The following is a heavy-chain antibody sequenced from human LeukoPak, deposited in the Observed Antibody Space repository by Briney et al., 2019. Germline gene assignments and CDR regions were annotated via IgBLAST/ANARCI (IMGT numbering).Heavy chain of an antibody. Sequence: GGSLRLSCTPSGLTFSTSGFNWVRQAPGKGLEWVANMNQDGSEKYYVDSVKGRFTISRDNAENSLYLQMNSLRAEDTAVYYCARDDSGPDYWGQGTLVTVSS. CDR1: GLTFSTSG. D-gene: IGHD6-19*01. CDR2: MNQDGSEK. CDR3: ARDDSGPDY. J-gene: IGHJ4*01. V-gene: IGHV3-7*01.